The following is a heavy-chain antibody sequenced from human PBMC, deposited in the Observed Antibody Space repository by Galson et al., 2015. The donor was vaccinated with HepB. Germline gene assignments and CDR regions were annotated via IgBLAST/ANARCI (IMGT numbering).Heavy chain of an antibody. CDR2: ISWDGGST. D-gene: IGHD6-19*01. CDR1: GFSFDDYT. J-gene: IGHJ4*02. CDR3: AKDRGHTSGSFDY. Sequence: SLRLSCAASGFSFDDYTMHWVRQVPGKGLEWVSLISWDGGSTYFADSVKGRFTISRDNSKNSLYLQINSLRTEDAALYYCAKDRGHTSGSFDYWGQGTLVTVSS. V-gene: IGHV3-43*01.